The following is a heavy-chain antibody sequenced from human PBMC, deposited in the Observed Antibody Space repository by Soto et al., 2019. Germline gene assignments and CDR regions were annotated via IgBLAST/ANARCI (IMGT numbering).Heavy chain of an antibody. CDR3: ARHQIVGQWELLSYFDY. CDR2: IYYTGST. D-gene: IGHD1-26*01. CDR1: GGSISSYY. Sequence: QVQLQESGPGLVKPSETLSLTCTVSGGSISSYYWSWIRQPPGKGLEWIGYIYYTGSTNYNPSLKXRXTXSXYTSKNQFSLKLSSVTAADTAVYYCARHQIVGQWELLSYFDYWGQGTLVTVSS. J-gene: IGHJ4*02. V-gene: IGHV4-59*08.